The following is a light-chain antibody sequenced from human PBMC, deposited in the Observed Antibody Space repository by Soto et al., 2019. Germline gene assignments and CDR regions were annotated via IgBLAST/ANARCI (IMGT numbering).Light chain of an antibody. CDR2: DTS. V-gene: IGLV7-46*01. J-gene: IGLJ1*01. CDR1: TGAVTSGHY. Sequence: QAMVTNAPSLTVSPGGTVTITCGSSTGAVTSGHYPYWFQQKPGQAPRTLIYDTSNKYARTPARFSGSLLGGKAALTLSGAQPEDEADYYCLLSYSDEKVFGTGTKVTGL. CDR3: LLSYSDEKV.